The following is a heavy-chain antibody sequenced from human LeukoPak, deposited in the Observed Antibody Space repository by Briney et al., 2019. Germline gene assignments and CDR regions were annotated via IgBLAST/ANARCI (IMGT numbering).Heavy chain of an antibody. J-gene: IGHJ4*02. CDR1: GFTFSGSA. CDR2: IRSKANSYAT. CDR3: TRSYYYDSSGYYSDY. V-gene: IGHV3-73*01. Sequence: GGSLRLPCAASGFTFSGSAMHWVRQASGKGLGWVGRIRSKANSYATAYAASVKGRFTISRDDSKNTAYLQMNSLKTEDTAVYYCTRSYYYDSSGYYSDYWGQGTLVTVSS. D-gene: IGHD3-22*01.